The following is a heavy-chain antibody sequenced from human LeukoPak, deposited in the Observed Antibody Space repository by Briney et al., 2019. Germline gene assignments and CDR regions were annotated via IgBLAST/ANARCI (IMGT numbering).Heavy chain of an antibody. D-gene: IGHD2-15*01. V-gene: IGHV4-30-4*01. CDR3: ARDGGSGGGFSPVFWFDP. Sequence: PSETLSLTCTVSGGSISSGDYYWSWIRQPPGKGLEWIGYIYYSGSTYYNPSLKSRVTISVDTSKNQFSLKLSSVTAADTAVYYCARDGGSGGGFSPVFWFDPWGQGTLVTVSS. CDR1: GGSISSGDYY. CDR2: IYYSGST. J-gene: IGHJ5*02.